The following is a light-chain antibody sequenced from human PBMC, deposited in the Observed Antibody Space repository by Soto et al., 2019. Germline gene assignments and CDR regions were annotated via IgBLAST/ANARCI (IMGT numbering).Light chain of an antibody. Sequence: AIRMTQSPSSLSASTGDRVTITCRASQGISSYLAWYQQKPGKAPKLLIYAASTLQSGVPSRFSGSGSGTDFTLTISCLQSEDFATYYCQQYYSYPRTSGQGTKVGIK. CDR2: AAS. J-gene: IGKJ1*01. CDR1: QGISSY. V-gene: IGKV1-8*01. CDR3: QQYYSYPRT.